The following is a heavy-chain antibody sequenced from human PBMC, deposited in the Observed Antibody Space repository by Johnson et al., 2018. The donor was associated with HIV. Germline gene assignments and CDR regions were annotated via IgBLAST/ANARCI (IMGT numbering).Heavy chain of an antibody. J-gene: IGHJ3*02. CDR2: ISGSGGST. CDR1: GFTFSSYA. Sequence: VQLVESGGGLVQPGGSLRLSCAASGFTFSSYAMSWVRQAPGKGLEWVSAISGSGGSTYYADSVKGRFTISRDNSKNTLYLQMNSLRAEDTAVYYGAKGGLCSGGSCYFVGRELDAFDIWGQGTMVTVSS. D-gene: IGHD2-15*01. CDR3: AKGGLCSGGSCYFVGRELDAFDI. V-gene: IGHV3-23*04.